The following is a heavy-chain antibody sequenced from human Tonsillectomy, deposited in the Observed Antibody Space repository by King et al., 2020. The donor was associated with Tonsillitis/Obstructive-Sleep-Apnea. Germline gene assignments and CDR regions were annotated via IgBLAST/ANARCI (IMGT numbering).Heavy chain of an antibody. V-gene: IGHV3-66*01. CDR2: IYSGSRT. CDR3: ATSSIIYDY. CDR1: GFTVSNNY. Sequence: VQLVESGGGLVRPGGSLRLSCAASGFTVSNNYMSWVRLAPGKGLEWVSVIYSGSRTYYADSVKDRFTISRDNSKNTLYLQMNSLRAEDTAVYYCATSSIIYDYWGQGTLVTVSS. D-gene: IGHD1-14*01. J-gene: IGHJ4*02.